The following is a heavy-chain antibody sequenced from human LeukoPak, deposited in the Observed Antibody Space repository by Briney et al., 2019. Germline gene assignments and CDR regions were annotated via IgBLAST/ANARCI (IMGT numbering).Heavy chain of an antibody. CDR2: IKSKTDGGTT. CDR1: GFTFSNAW. Sequence: GGSLRLSCAASGFTFSNAWMSWVRQAPGKGLEWVGRIKSKTDGGTTDYAAPVKGRFTISRDDSKNTLYLQMNSLKTEETAVYYCTTSYSSSWYLTPSGYYYYMDVWGKGTTVTVSS. CDR3: TTSYSSSWYLTPSGYYYYMDV. D-gene: IGHD6-13*01. J-gene: IGHJ6*03. V-gene: IGHV3-15*01.